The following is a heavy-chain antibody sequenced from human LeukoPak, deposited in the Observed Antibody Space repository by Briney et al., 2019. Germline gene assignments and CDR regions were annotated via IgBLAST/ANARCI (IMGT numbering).Heavy chain of an antibody. CDR3: ARTGAPGTVDY. CDR1: GFSFSGYW. Sequence: GSLRLSCAASGFSFSGYWMSWARQAPGKGLEWVALINHGGSEKYYVDSVKGRFTISRDNAENSLDLQMNSLRAEDTAVYYCARTGAPGTVDYWGQGTLVTVSS. V-gene: IGHV3-7*01. CDR2: INHGGSEK. D-gene: IGHD6-13*01. J-gene: IGHJ4*02.